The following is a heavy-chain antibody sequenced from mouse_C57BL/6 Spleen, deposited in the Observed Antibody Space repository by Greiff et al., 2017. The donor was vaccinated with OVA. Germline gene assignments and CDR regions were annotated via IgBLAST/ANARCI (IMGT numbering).Heavy chain of an antibody. D-gene: IGHD1-1*01. V-gene: IGHV2-6-1*01. CDR1: GFSLTSYG. CDR3: ARHYYGSSYYTMDY. Sequence: VKLAESGPGLVAPSQSLSITCTVSGFSLTSYGVHWVRQPPGKGLEWLVVIWSDGSTTYNSALKSSLSISKDNSKSQVFLKMNSLQTDDTAMYYCARHYYGSSYYTMDYWGQGTSVTVSS. CDR2: IWSDGST. J-gene: IGHJ4*01.